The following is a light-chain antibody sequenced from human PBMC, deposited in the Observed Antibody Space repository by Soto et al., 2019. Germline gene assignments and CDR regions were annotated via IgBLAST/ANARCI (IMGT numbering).Light chain of an antibody. V-gene: IGKV1-33*01. CDR2: DAS. Sequence: DIQMTQSPSSLSASVGDRVTITCQASQDISYFLNWYQQKPGKAPKLLIYDASNLETGVPSRFSGSGSETYFTFSISSLQPEDIASYYCQQYDSLPSITFVRGTRLEIK. J-gene: IGKJ5*01. CDR3: QQYDSLPSIT. CDR1: QDISYF.